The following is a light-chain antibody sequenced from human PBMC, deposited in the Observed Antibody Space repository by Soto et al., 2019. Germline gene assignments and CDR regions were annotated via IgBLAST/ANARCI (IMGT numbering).Light chain of an antibody. Sequence: QSVLTQPASVSGSPGQSITISCTGTSSDVGGYNYVSWYQQHPGKAPKLMIYEVSNRPSGVSDRFSGSKSGNTASLTISGLQAEEEADYYCCSYTSSRTYVFGTGTKVTVL. CDR3: CSYTSSRTYV. CDR2: EVS. J-gene: IGLJ1*01. CDR1: SSDVGGYNY. V-gene: IGLV2-14*01.